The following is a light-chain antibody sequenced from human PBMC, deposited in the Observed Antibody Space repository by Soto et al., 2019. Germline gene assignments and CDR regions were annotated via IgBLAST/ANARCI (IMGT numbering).Light chain of an antibody. J-gene: IGKJ5*01. CDR2: DAS. CDR1: QSVSSY. V-gene: IGKV3-11*01. Sequence: EIVLTQSPATLSLSPGERATLSCRASQSVSSYLAWYQQKPGQAPRLLIYDASNRATGIPARFSGSGSGTDFTLTISSLEPEDFAVYYCQQRSNWPPKITFGQGHDWRL. CDR3: QQRSNWPPKIT.